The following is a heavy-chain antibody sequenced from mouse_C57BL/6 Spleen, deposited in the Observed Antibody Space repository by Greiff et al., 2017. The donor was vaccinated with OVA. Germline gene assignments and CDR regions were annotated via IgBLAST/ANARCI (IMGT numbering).Heavy chain of an antibody. CDR2: INYDGSST. D-gene: IGHD2-1*01. CDR3: AREGNYYYCDY. CDR1: GFTFSDYY. J-gene: IGHJ2*01. Sequence: EVKLMESEGGLVQPGSSMKLSCTASGFTFSDYYMAWVRQVPEKGLEWVANINYDGSSTYYLDSLKSRFIISRDNAKNILYLQMSSLKSEDTATYYCAREGNYYYCDYWGQGTTLTVSS. V-gene: IGHV5-16*01.